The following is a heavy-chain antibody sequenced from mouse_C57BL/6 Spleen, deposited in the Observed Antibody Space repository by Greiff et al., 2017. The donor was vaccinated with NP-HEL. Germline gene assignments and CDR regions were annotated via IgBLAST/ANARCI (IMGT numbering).Heavy chain of an antibody. D-gene: IGHD2-2*01. CDR2: INPSSGAT. Sequence: QVQLKQSGAELAKPGASVKLSCKASGYTFTSYWMHWVKQRPGQGLEWIGYINPSSGATQYNQKFKDTATLPAVKPSCTAYMQLSILTYDESADYDWASSRVGYHHAFDDWGQGTTLTVSS. CDR3: ASSRVGYHHAFDD. CDR1: GYTFTSYW. V-gene: IGHV1-7*01. J-gene: IGHJ2*01.